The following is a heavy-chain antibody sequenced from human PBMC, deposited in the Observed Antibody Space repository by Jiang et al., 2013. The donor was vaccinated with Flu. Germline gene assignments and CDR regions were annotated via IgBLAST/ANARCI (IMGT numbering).Heavy chain of an antibody. CDR1: GGSISSRNYY. D-gene: IGHD5-12*01. CDR3: ARHYSGYDYDY. CDR2: IFYSGST. J-gene: IGHJ4*02. Sequence: PGLVKPSETLSLTCTVSGGSISSRNYYWGWIRQPPGKGLEWIGSIFYSGSTYYNPSLKSRVTISVDTSKNQFSLKLSSVTAADTAVYYCARHYSGYDYDYWGQGTLVTVSS. V-gene: IGHV4-39*01.